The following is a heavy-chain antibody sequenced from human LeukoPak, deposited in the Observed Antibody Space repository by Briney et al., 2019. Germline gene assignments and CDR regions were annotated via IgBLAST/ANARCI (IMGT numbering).Heavy chain of an antibody. J-gene: IGHJ4*02. CDR3: ARDTGDYYFDY. D-gene: IGHD7-27*01. Sequence: GGSLRLSCAASGFTFSSYWMHWVRQAPGKGLVWDSRIKSDGSSTNYADSVKGRFTISRDNAKNTLYLQMNCLRAEDTAVYYCARDTGDYYFDYWGQGALVTVSS. CDR1: GFTFSSYW. V-gene: IGHV3-74*01. CDR2: IKSDGSST.